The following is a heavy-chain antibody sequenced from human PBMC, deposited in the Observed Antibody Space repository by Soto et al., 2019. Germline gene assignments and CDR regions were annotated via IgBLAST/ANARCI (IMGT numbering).Heavy chain of an antibody. CDR2: IYHSGST. CDR3: ARKKPRNSPFDY. V-gene: IGHV4-4*02. J-gene: IGHJ4*02. CDR1: SGSISSSNW. Sequence: SETLSLTCAVSSGSISSSNWWSWVRQPPGKGLEWIGEIYHSGSTNYNPSLKSRVTISVDKSKNQFSLKLSSVTAADTAVYYCARKKPRNSPFDYWGQGTLVTVSS.